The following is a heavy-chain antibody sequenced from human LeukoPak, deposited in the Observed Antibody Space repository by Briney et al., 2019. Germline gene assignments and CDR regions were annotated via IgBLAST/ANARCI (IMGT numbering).Heavy chain of an antibody. J-gene: IGHJ4*02. CDR3: ARGRYTYGNAFDY. CDR2: INHSGST. V-gene: IGHV4-34*01. CDR1: GGSFSGYY. Sequence: SETLSLTCAVYGGSFSGYYWSWIRQPPGKGLEWIGEINHSGSTDYNPSLKSRVTISVDTSKNQFSLKLTSVTAADTAVYYCARGRYTYGNAFDYWGQGTLVTVSS. D-gene: IGHD5-18*01.